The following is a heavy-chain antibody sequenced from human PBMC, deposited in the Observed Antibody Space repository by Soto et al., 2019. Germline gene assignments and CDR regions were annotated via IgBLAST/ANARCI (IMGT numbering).Heavy chain of an antibody. CDR3: ARAAGGYYDSSGYYRYYYYYDMDV. J-gene: IGHJ6*02. Sequence: SETLSLTCTVSGGSISSGDYYWSWIRQPPGKGLEWIGYIYYSGSTYYNPSLKSRVTISVDTSKNQFSLKLSSVTAADTAVYYCARAAGGYYDSSGYYRYYYYYDMDVWGQGTTVTVSS. D-gene: IGHD3-22*01. CDR1: GGSISSGDYY. CDR2: IYYSGST. V-gene: IGHV4-30-4*01.